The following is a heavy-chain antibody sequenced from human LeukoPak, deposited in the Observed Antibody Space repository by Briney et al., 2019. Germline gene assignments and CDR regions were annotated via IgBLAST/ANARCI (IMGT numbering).Heavy chain of an antibody. CDR3: ARHSAHSSTNDAFDM. Sequence: SETLSLTCAVSGGSISSGGYSWSWIRQPPGKGLEWIGYIYHSGSTYYNPSLKSRVTILEDTSKNQFSLKLTSVTAADSAVYYCARHSAHSSTNDAFDMWGQGTLVIVSS. V-gene: IGHV4-30-2*02. J-gene: IGHJ3*02. CDR1: GGSISSGGYS. CDR2: IYHSGST. D-gene: IGHD6-13*01.